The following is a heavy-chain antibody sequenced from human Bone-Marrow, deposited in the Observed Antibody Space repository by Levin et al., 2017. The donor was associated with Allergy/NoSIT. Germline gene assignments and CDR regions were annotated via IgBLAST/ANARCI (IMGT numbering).Heavy chain of an antibody. CDR2: IYYSGST. V-gene: IGHV4-31*03. D-gene: IGHD6-13*01. CDR3: AREGRSSSGVPNWFDP. J-gene: IGHJ5*02. CDR1: GGSIRSGGYY. Sequence: SQTLSLPCTVSGGSIRSGGYYWSWIRQHPGKGLEWIGYIYYSGSTYYNPSLKSRVTISVDTSKNQFSLKLSSVTAADTAVYYCAREGRSSSGVPNWFDPWGQGTLVTVSS.